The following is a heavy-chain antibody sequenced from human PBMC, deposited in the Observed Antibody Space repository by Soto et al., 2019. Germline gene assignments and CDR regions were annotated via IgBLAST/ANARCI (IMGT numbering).Heavy chain of an antibody. Sequence: SCKASGYTFTSYGISWVRQAPGQGLEWMGWISAYNGNTNYAQKLQGRVTMTTDTSTSTAYMELRSLRSDDTTVYYCARGVVTMVRGVIITTDNGFDIWGQGTMVSVSS. V-gene: IGHV1-18*01. CDR1: GYTFTSYG. CDR2: ISAYNGNT. CDR3: ARGVVTMVRGVIITTDNGFDI. J-gene: IGHJ3*02. D-gene: IGHD3-10*01.